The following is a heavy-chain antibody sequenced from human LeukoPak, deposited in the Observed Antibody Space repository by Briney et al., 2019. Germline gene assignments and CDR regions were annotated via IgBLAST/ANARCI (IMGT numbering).Heavy chain of an antibody. CDR1: GYTFTSYA. J-gene: IGHJ4*02. D-gene: IGHD6-13*01. Sequence: ASVKVSCKASGYTFTSYAMHWVRQAPGQRLEWMGWINAGNGNTKYSQKLQGRVTMTTDTSTSTAYMELRSLRSDDTAVYYCAREALQQLDYWGQGTLVTVSS. CDR2: INAGNGNT. V-gene: IGHV1-3*01. CDR3: AREALQQLDY.